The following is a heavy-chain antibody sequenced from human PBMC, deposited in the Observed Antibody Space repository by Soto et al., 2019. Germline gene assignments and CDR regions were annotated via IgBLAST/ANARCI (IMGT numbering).Heavy chain of an antibody. CDR2: ISSTGGNI. CDR1: GFTFSTYG. CDR3: AKIKGRTVFDY. Sequence: EIQLLDSGGGLVQPGGSLRLSCVGSGFTFSTYGMCWVRQAPGKGLEWVSAISSTGGNIYYADSVKGRFTASRDNSKNTLYLQMNNLRVEDTAVYYCAKIKGRTVFDYWGQGTLVTVSS. J-gene: IGHJ4*02. V-gene: IGHV3-23*01.